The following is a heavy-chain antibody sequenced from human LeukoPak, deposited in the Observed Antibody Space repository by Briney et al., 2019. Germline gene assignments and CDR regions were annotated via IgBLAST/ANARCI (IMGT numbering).Heavy chain of an antibody. CDR3: ARGNYDSSGYYFVTDY. CDR2: IYYSGST. Sequence: SETLSLTCTVSGGSMRSNYWSLIRQPPGKGLEWIGYIYYSGSTNYNPSLKSRVTLSVDTSKNQFSLKLSSVTAADTAVYYCARGNYDSSGYYFVTDYWGQGTLVTVSS. V-gene: IGHV4-59*01. CDR1: GGSMRSNY. J-gene: IGHJ4*02. D-gene: IGHD3-22*01.